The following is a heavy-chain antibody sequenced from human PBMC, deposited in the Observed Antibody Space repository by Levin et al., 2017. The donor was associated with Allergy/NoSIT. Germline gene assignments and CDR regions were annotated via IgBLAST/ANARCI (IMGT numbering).Heavy chain of an antibody. CDR1: GFTFSSYS. J-gene: IGHJ4*02. CDR3: ARDLITFGGVIAYFDY. CDR2: ISSSSSYI. D-gene: IGHD3-16*02. V-gene: IGHV3-21*01. Sequence: PGGSLRLSCAASGFTFSSYSMNWVRQAPGKGLEWVSSISSSSSYIYYADSVKGRFTISRDNAKNSLYLQMNSLRAEDTAVYYCARDLITFGGVIAYFDYWGQGTLVTVSS.